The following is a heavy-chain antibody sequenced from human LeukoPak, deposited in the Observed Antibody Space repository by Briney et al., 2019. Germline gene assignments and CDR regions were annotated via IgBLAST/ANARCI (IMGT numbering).Heavy chain of an antibody. Sequence: GGSLRLSCTGSGFTFGEYAMSWVRQAPGKGLEWVGLIRSKAYGGTTEYAASVKGRFTISRDDSKSIAYLQMNSLKTEDTAVYYCTSPGRYWGQGTLVTVSS. J-gene: IGHJ4*02. CDR3: TSPGRY. V-gene: IGHV3-49*04. CDR1: GFTFGEYA. CDR2: IRSKAYGGTT.